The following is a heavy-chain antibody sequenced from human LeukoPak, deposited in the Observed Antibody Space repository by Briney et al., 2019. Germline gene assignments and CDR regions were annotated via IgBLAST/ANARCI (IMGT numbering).Heavy chain of an antibody. CDR2: ISAYNGDT. J-gene: IGHJ4*02. V-gene: IGHV1-18*01. CDR3: ARQLRWDQYYFDY. Sequence: ASVKVSCKASGYTFTSYGFSWVRQAPGQGLEWMGWISAYNGDTKYALNLQGRVTMTTDTSTSTTYMELRSLRSDDTAVYYCARQLRWDQYYFDYWGQGTLVTVSS. D-gene: IGHD4-23*01. CDR1: GYTFTSYG.